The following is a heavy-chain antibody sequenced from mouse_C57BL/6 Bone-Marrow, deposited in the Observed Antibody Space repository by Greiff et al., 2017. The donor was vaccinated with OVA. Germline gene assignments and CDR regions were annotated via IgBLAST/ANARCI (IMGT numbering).Heavy chain of an antibody. Sequence: VKDRFTISRDDSQSMLYLQMNNLKTEDTAMYYCVAELTGPAWFAYWGQGTLVTVSA. J-gene: IGHJ3*01. V-gene: IGHV10-3*01. CDR3: VAELTGPAWFAY. D-gene: IGHD4-1*01.